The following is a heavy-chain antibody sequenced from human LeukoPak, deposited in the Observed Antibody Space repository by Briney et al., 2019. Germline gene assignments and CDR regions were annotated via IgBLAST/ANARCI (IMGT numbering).Heavy chain of an antibody. V-gene: IGHV4-59*08. CDR2: IYYSGST. CDR3: ARLIKYDFWSGVTHGDWFDP. D-gene: IGHD3/OR15-3a*01. CDR1: GGSISSYY. Sequence: SETLSLTCTVSGGSISSYYWSWIRQPPGKGLEWIGYIYYSGSTNYNPSLKSRVTISVDTSKNQFSLKLSSVAAADTAVYYCARLIKYDFWSGVTHGDWFDPWGQGTLVTVSS. J-gene: IGHJ5*02.